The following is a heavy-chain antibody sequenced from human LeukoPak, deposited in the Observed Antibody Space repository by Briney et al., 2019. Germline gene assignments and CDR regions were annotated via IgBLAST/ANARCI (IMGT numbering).Heavy chain of an antibody. Sequence: PGRSLRLSCAASGFTFSRYGMHWVRQAPGKGLEWVAVISYDGSNKYYADSVKGRFTISRDNSKNTLFLLMNSLRAEDTAVYYCARESVGYCSGGSCYGMDVWGRGTTVTVSS. CDR1: GFTFSRYG. CDR3: ARESVGYCSGGSCYGMDV. V-gene: IGHV3-30-3*01. D-gene: IGHD2-15*01. CDR2: ISYDGSNK. J-gene: IGHJ6*02.